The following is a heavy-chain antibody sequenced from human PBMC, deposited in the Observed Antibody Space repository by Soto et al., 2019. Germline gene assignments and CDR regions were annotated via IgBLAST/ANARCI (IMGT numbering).Heavy chain of an antibody. Sequence: QVQLVQSGAEVKKPGSSVKVSCKASGGTFSSYTISWVRQAPGQGLEWMGRIIPILGIANYAQKFKGRVTITADKSTSTAYMELSSLRSEDTAVYYCARTYSSSWYEGRVYWGQGTLVTVSS. CDR1: GGTFSSYT. V-gene: IGHV1-69*02. CDR2: IIPILGIA. J-gene: IGHJ4*02. CDR3: ARTYSSSWYEGRVY. D-gene: IGHD6-13*01.